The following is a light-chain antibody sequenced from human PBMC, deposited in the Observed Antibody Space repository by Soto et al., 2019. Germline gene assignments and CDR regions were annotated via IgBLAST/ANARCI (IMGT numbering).Light chain of an antibody. J-gene: IGKJ1*01. V-gene: IGKV1-9*01. CDR1: QGISSY. CDR3: QQLNNYPQT. CDR2: AAS. Sequence: DIQLTQSPSFLSASVGDRVTITCRASQGISSYLAWYQQKPGKAPKLLIYAASTLQSGVPSRFSGSGSGTEFTLPISRLQPEDFATYYCQQLNNYPQTFGQGTKVEIK.